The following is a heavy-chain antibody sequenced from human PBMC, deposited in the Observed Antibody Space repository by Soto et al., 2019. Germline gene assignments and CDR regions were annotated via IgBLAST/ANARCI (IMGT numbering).Heavy chain of an antibody. CDR1: GFTFSSYA. V-gene: IGHV3-23*01. Sequence: EVQLLESGGGLVQPGGSLRLSCADSGFTFSSYAMSWVRQAPGKGLEWVSAISGSGGSTYYADSVKGRFTISRDNSKNTLYLQMNSLRAEDTAVYYCAKIPHSSSWYLDAFDIWGQGTMVTVSS. CDR3: AKIPHSSSWYLDAFDI. D-gene: IGHD6-13*01. CDR2: ISGSGGST. J-gene: IGHJ3*02.